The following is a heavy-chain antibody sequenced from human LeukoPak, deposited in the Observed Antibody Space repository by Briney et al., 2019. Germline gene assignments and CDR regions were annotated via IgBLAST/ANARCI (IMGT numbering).Heavy chain of an antibody. Sequence: PGGSLRLSCAASGFTVSSNYMSWVRQAPGKGLEWVSVIYSDGSTYSADSVKGRFTISRDNSKNTLYLQMNTLRAGEPAVYYCAREAYSSGWYKDYWGQGTLVTVSS. CDR3: AREAYSSGWYKDY. CDR2: IYSDGST. D-gene: IGHD6-19*01. V-gene: IGHV3-53*01. J-gene: IGHJ4*02. CDR1: GFTVSSNY.